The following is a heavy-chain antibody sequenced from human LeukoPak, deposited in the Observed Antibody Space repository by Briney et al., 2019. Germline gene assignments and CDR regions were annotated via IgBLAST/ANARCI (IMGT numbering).Heavy chain of an antibody. D-gene: IGHD3-3*01. CDR1: GYSFTSYW. Sequence: GESLKISCKGSGYSFTSYWIGWVRQMPGKGLEWMGIIYPGDSDTRYSPSLQGQVTISADKSISTAYLQWSSLKASDTAMYYCARGAFNYDFWSGYPEGYYFDYWGQGTLVTVSS. V-gene: IGHV5-51*01. J-gene: IGHJ4*02. CDR3: ARGAFNYDFWSGYPEGYYFDY. CDR2: IYPGDSDT.